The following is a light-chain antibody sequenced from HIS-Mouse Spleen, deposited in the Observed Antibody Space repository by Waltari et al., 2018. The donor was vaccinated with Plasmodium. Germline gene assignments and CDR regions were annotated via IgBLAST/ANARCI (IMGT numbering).Light chain of an antibody. CDR3: CSYAGSSTYV. CDR2: EGS. Sequence: QSALTQPASVSGSPGQSITISCTGTSSDFGSYNLVPWYQQHPGKPPTRMIYEGSKRPSGVSNRFSGSKSGNTASLTISGLQAEDEADYYCCSYAGSSTYVFGTGTKVTVL. J-gene: IGLJ1*01. V-gene: IGLV2-23*01. CDR1: SSDFGSYNL.